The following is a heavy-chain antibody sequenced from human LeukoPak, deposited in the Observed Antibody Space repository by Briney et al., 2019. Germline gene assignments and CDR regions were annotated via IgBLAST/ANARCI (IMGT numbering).Heavy chain of an antibody. J-gene: IGHJ5*02. Sequence: GGSLRLSCAASGFTFSSYAMSWVRQPPGEGLEWVANIEPAGSATYYADSVKGRFTISRDNAKSSLSLQMSSLRVEDTAIYYCGRWGAVAGLDLWGQGTLVTVSS. CDR2: IEPAGSAT. D-gene: IGHD6-13*01. V-gene: IGHV3-7*01. CDR1: GFTFSSYA. CDR3: GRWGAVAGLDL.